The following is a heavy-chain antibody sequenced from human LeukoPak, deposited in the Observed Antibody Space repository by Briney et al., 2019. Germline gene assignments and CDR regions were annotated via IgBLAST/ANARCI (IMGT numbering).Heavy chain of an antibody. Sequence: PSETLSLTCSVSGYSISSGYHWAWFRQTPGKRLEWLGSIYQDGSTYDNLSLKSRVTLSVDTSKNQFSLKMKTVTVAGTAVYYCARSEIDDYSRYWGQGTLVLVSS. J-gene: IGHJ4*02. CDR1: GYSISSGYH. CDR3: ARSEIDDYSRY. CDR2: IYQDGST. V-gene: IGHV4-38-2*02. D-gene: IGHD3-16*01.